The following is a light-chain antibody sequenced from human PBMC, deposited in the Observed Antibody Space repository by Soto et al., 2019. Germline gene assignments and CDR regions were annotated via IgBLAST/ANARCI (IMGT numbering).Light chain of an antibody. CDR3: SSYTSSNTLHYV. CDR2: EVS. Sequence: SVLTQPASVSGSPGQSITVSCTGTRSDVGGYNYVSWYQQHPGKAPKLIIYEVSNRPSGVSYRFSGSKSGNTASLTISGLQAEDEADYYCSSYTSSNTLHYVFGSGTKVTAL. V-gene: IGLV2-14*01. J-gene: IGLJ1*01. CDR1: RSDVGGYNY.